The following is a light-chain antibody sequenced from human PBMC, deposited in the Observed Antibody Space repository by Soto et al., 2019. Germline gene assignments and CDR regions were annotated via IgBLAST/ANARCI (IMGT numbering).Light chain of an antibody. V-gene: IGLV2-14*01. CDR1: TSDVGGFDY. CDR2: DVT. CDR3: ASYKDTSTLVV. Sequence: QSVLTQPASVSGSPGQSITISCTGSTSDVGGFDYVSWYQQHPGKALKLMIYDVTNRPAGVSNRFSGSKSGNMAALTISGLRTEDEADYYCASYKDTSTLVVLGGGTKVTVL. J-gene: IGLJ2*01.